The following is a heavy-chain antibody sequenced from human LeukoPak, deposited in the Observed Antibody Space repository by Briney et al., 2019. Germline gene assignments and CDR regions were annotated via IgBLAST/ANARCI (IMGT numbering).Heavy chain of an antibody. V-gene: IGHV3-23*01. CDR2: ISGSGGST. CDR1: GFTFSIYA. CDR3: AKDSSGWYAGHYYGMDV. Sequence: GGSLRLSCAASGFTFSIYAMSWVRQAPGKGLEWVSAISGSGGSTYYADSVKGRFTISRDNSKNTLYLQMNSLRAEDTAVYYCAKDSSGWYAGHYYGMDVWGQGTTVTVSS. D-gene: IGHD6-19*01. J-gene: IGHJ6*02.